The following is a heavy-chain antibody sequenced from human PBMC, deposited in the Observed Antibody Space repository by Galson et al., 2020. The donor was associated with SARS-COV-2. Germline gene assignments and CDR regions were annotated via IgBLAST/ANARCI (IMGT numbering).Heavy chain of an antibody. CDR3: ARSGRDCSGGICDGAEYLQH. Sequence: GESLKISCAASGFTFSDYYMSWIRQAPGKGPEWVSYISSSGSYTNYADTVKGRLTISRDNAKNSLYLQLNSLRAEDTAVYFCARSGRDCSGGICDGAEYLQHWGQGTLVNVSS. CDR1: GFTFSDYY. CDR2: ISSSGSYT. D-gene: IGHD2-15*01. V-gene: IGHV3-11*06. J-gene: IGHJ1*01.